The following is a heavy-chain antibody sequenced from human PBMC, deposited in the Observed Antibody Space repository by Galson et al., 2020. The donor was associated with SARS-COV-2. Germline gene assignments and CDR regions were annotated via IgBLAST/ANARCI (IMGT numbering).Heavy chain of an antibody. CDR3: ARGAGAWFGELLDY. V-gene: IGHV7-4-1*02. D-gene: IGHD3-10*01. CDR1: GYTFNHYT. Sequence: ASVTVSCKASGYTFNHYTLNWVRQAPGQGLEWMAWLNTNTGNPTYAQGFTGRFVFSLDTSISTAYLQISSLKAEDTAVYYCARGAGAWFGELLDYWGQGTLVTVSS. CDR2: LNTNTGNP. J-gene: IGHJ4*02.